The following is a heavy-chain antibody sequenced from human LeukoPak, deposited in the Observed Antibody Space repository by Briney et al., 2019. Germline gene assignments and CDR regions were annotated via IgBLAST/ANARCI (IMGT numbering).Heavy chain of an antibody. Sequence: SVKVSCKGSGGTFNSYTINWVRQAPGQGLEWMGRIFPIIGIPYYAQRFQGRVTITADKSTGTVYMELSSLRSEDTAVYYCARGGSQFDSWGQGTLVTVSA. CDR3: ARGGSQFDS. J-gene: IGHJ4*02. CDR2: IFPIIGIP. V-gene: IGHV1-69*02. D-gene: IGHD1-26*01. CDR1: GGTFNSYT.